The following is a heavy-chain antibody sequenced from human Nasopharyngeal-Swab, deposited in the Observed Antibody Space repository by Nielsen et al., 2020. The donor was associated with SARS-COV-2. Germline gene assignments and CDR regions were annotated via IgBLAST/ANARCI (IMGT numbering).Heavy chain of an antibody. CDR1: GFTVSSNY. J-gene: IGHJ4*02. Sequence: GESLKISCAASGFTVSSNYMSWVRQAPGKGLEWVSSISSSSSYIYYADSVKGRFTISRDNAKNSLYLQMNSLRAEDTAVYYCARDRALRYFEGLDYWGQGTLVTVSS. D-gene: IGHD3-9*01. V-gene: IGHV3-21*01. CDR3: ARDRALRYFEGLDY. CDR2: ISSSSSYI.